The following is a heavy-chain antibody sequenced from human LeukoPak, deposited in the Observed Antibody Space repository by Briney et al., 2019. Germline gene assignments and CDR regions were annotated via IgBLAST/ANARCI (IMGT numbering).Heavy chain of an antibody. CDR2: IIPIFGTA. CDR1: GGTFSSYA. V-gene: IGHV1-69*13. Sequence: GASVKVSCKASGGTFSSYAISWVRQAPGQGLEWMGGIIPIFGTANYAQKFQDRVTITADESTSTAYMELSSLRSEDTAVYYCASPNYDFWSGYPAYYYGMDVWGQGTTVTVSS. CDR3: ASPNYDFWSGYPAYYYGMDV. D-gene: IGHD3-3*01. J-gene: IGHJ6*02.